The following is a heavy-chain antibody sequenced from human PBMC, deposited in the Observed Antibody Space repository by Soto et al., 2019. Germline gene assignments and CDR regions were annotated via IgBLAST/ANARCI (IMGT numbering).Heavy chain of an antibody. CDR2: IKQDGSEK. J-gene: IGHJ4*02. CDR3: AKSRGYCSGGSCPQSV. V-gene: IGHV3-7*03. Sequence: GGSLRLSCAASGFTFSSYWMSWVRQAPGKGLEWVANIKQDGSEKYYVDSVKGRFTISRDNSKNTLYLQMNSLRAEDTAVYYCAKSRGYCSGGSCPQSVWGQGTLVTVSS. CDR1: GFTFSSYW. D-gene: IGHD2-15*01.